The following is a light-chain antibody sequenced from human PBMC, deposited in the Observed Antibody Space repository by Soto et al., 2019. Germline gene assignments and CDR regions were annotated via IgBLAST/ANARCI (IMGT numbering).Light chain of an antibody. CDR3: QQLTSYPLT. V-gene: IGKV1-9*01. Sequence: DIQLTQSPPFLSASVGDRFSIACRASQGISNHLAWYQQKPGKAPKLLIYAASTLQSGVPSSFSGSGSGTEFTLTISSLQPEDFATYYCQQLTSYPLTFGGGTKV. CDR1: QGISNH. J-gene: IGKJ4*01. CDR2: AAS.